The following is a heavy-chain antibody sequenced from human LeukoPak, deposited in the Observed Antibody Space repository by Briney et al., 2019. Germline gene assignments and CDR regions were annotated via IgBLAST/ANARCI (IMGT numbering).Heavy chain of an antibody. CDR2: INHSGST. CDR3: AREIRGFSDY. D-gene: IGHD5-12*01. V-gene: IGHV4-34*01. Sequence: PSETLSLTCAVYGGSFSDYYWSWIRQPPGKGLEWIGEINHSGSTNYNPSLKSRVTISVDTSKNQFSLKLSSVTAADTAVYYCAREIRGFSDYWGQGTLVTVSS. J-gene: IGHJ4*02. CDR1: GGSFSDYY.